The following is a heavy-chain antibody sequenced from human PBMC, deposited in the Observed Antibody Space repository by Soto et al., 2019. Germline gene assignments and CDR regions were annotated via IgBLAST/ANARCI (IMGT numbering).Heavy chain of an antibody. V-gene: IGHV1-69*01. CDR3: AREDPYGDYEVGWFDP. Sequence: QVQLVQSGAEAKKPGSSVKVSCKASGGTFSSYAISWVRQAPGQGLEWMGGIIPIFGTANYAQKFQGRVTINADEYTSTAYMELSSLRSEDTAVYYCAREDPYGDYEVGWFDPWGQGTLVTVSS. D-gene: IGHD4-17*01. CDR1: GGTFSSYA. J-gene: IGHJ5*02. CDR2: IIPIFGTA.